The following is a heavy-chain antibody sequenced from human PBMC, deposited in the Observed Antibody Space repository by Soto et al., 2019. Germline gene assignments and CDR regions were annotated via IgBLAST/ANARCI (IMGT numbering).Heavy chain of an antibody. Sequence: EVQLVESGGGLVQPGGSLRLSCAGSGFTFSSDWMHWVRQAPGKGLVWVSRMNSDGSRTTYADSVKGRFTISRDNAKNTLYLQMNSLRAEDTAVYYCARGPRGWYGFDYWGQGTLVTVSS. V-gene: IGHV3-74*01. CDR1: GFTFSSDW. D-gene: IGHD6-19*01. J-gene: IGHJ4*02. CDR2: MNSDGSRT. CDR3: ARGPRGWYGFDY.